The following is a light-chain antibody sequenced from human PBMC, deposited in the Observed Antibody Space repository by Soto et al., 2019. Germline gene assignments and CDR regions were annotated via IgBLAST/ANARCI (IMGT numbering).Light chain of an antibody. J-gene: IGLJ1*01. CDR1: SSNIGSNT. Sequence: QSVLTQPPSASGTPGQRVTISCSGSSSNIGSNTVNWYQQLPGTAPKLLIYSNNQRPSGVPDRFSGSKSGTSASLAISGLQSEYEDDYYCAAWDDSLNGPVFGTGTKLTVL. V-gene: IGLV1-44*01. CDR2: SNN. CDR3: AAWDDSLNGPV.